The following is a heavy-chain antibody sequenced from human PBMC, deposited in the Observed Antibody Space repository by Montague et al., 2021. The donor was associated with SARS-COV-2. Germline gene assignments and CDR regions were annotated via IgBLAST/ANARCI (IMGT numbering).Heavy chain of an antibody. V-gene: IGHV3-48*03. Sequence: SLRLSCAASGFTFSSYEMNWVRQAPGKGLEWVSYISSSGSTIYYADSVKGRFTISRDNAKNSLYLQMNSLRAEDTAVYYCAGEKRRITIFGGVIIEYFDYWGRGTLVTVSS. CDR1: GFTFSSYE. CDR3: AGEKRRITIFGGVIIEYFDY. CDR2: ISSSGSTI. D-gene: IGHD3-3*01. J-gene: IGHJ4*02.